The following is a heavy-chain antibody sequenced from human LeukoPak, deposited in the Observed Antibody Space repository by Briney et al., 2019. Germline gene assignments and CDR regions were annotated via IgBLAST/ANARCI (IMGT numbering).Heavy chain of an antibody. CDR2: ISYDGSNK. J-gene: IGHJ4*02. Sequence: PGRSLRLSCAASGFTFSSYAMHWVRQAPGKGLEWVAVISYDGSNKYYADSVKGRFTISRDNSKNTLYLQMNSLRAEDTAVYYCAKPPGYYDSSGQGYWGQGTLVTVSS. CDR1: GFTFSSYA. D-gene: IGHD3-22*01. CDR3: AKPPGYYDSSGQGY. V-gene: IGHV3-30-3*02.